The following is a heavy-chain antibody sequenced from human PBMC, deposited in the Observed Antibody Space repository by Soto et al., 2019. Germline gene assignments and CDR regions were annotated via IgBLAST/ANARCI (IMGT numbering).Heavy chain of an antibody. V-gene: IGHV5-51*01. J-gene: IGHJ6*02. CDR1: GYSFTSYW. D-gene: IGHD1-1*01. Sequence: GESLKISCKGSGYSFTSYWIGWVRQMPGKGLEWVGITYPGDSDTRYSPSFQGQVTISADKSISTAYLQWSSLKASDTAMYYCARHRVPEVYYYYGMDVWGQGTTVTVSS. CDR3: ARHRVPEVYYYYGMDV. CDR2: TYPGDSDT.